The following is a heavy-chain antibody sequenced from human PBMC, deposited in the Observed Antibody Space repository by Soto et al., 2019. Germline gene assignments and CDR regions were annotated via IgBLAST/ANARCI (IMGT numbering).Heavy chain of an antibody. CDR1: GVSTSNHY. CDR2: IYYRGTT. D-gene: IGHD2-2*01. Sequence: QVQLQESGPGLVKPSETLSLTCSVSGVSTSNHYWTWIRKPPGQGPEWIGCIYYRGTTNYNASFNSRVTISVATSKNQFSLTLTSVTTADTAVYYCARGGGSPYHDHEFDYWGQGILVTVSS. J-gene: IGHJ4*02. V-gene: IGHV4-59*11. CDR3: ARGGGSPYHDHEFDY.